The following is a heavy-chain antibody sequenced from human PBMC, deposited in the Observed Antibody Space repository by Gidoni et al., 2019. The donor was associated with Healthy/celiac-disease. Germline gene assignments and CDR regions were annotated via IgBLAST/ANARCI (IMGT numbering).Heavy chain of an antibody. CDR2: IRSKANSYAT. CDR1: GLTFSGAA. D-gene: IGHD6-19*01. J-gene: IGHJ4*02. Sequence: EVQLVESGGGLVQPWGSLNLSCAASGLTFSGAAMHWVRQASGKGLDWVGRIRSKANSYATAYAASVKGRFTISRDDSKNTAYLQMNSLKTEDTAVYYCTRLGGIAVATPDYWGQGTLVTVSS. V-gene: IGHV3-73*01. CDR3: TRLGGIAVATPDY.